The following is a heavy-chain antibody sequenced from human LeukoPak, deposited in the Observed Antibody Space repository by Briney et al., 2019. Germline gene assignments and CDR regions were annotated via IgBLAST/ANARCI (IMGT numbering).Heavy chain of an antibody. Sequence: GGSLRLSRAASGFTFSSYAMSWVRQAPGKGLEWVSAISGSGGSTYYADSVKGRFTISRDNSRNTLYLQMNSLRAEDTAVYYCAKEVAVAIYFDYWGQGTLVTVSS. CDR1: GFTFSSYA. J-gene: IGHJ4*02. V-gene: IGHV3-23*01. CDR2: ISGSGGST. D-gene: IGHD6-19*01. CDR3: AKEVAVAIYFDY.